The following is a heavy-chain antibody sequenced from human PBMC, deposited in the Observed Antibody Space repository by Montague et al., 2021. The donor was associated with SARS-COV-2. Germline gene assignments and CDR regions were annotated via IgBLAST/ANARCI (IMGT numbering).Heavy chain of an antibody. D-gene: IGHD1-7*01. Sequence: CAISGDSVSSRSVAWNWIRQSPSTGLQWLGRTYYRSRWYDDYAASVKGRITMNPDTAKNHFSLQLNSVTPEDTAVYYCARGNWEKVTGTTSDYLYYFDRWGQGTLVTVSS. CDR3: ARGNWEKVTGTTSDYLYYFDR. J-gene: IGHJ4*02. V-gene: IGHV6-1*01. CDR1: GDSVSSRSVA. CDR2: TYYRSRWYD.